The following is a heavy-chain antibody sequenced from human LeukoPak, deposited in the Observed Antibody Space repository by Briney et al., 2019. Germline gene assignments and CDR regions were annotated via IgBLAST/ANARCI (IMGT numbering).Heavy chain of an antibody. Sequence: SETLSLTCAVYGGSFSGYYWSWIRQPPGKGLEWIGEINHSGSTNYNPSLKSRVTTSVDTSKNQFSLKLSSVTAEDTAVYYCARVREGSSGYYWFYFDYWGQGTLVTVSS. CDR3: ARVREGSSGYYWFYFDY. CDR1: GGSFSGYY. J-gene: IGHJ4*02. V-gene: IGHV4-34*01. D-gene: IGHD3-22*01. CDR2: INHSGST.